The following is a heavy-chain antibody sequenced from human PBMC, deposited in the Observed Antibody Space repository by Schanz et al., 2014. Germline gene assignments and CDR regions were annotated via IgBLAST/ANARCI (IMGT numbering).Heavy chain of an antibody. D-gene: IGHD1-26*01. J-gene: IGHJ4*02. Sequence: EVHLLESGGGLVPPGGSLRLSCAASGFNFSDYAMCWVRQAPGKGLEWVSAISGGGGTTYYTDSVKGRFTISRDNSKNTLLLQMNSLRAEDAAVYYCARDHTTESYYSAGPPIDYWGQGTLVIVSS. V-gene: IGHV3-23*01. CDR3: ARDHTTESYYSAGPPIDY. CDR2: ISGGGGTT. CDR1: GFNFSDYA.